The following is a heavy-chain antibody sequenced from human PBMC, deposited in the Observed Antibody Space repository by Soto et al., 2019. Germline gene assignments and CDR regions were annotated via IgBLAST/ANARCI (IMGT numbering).Heavy chain of an antibody. J-gene: IGHJ5*02. V-gene: IGHV4-59*01. CDR1: GGSLSSYY. CDR2: IYYSGST. D-gene: IGHD1-26*01. Sequence: SETLSLTCVVSGGSLSSYYWSWIRQPPGKGLEWIGYIYYSGSTNYNPSLKSRVTISVDTSKNQFSLKLSSVTAADTAVYYCARDRRVVGATNGHNWFDPWGQGTLVTVSS. CDR3: ARDRRVVGATNGHNWFDP.